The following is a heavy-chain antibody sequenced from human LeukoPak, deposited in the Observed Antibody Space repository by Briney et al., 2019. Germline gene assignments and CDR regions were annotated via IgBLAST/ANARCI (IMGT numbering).Heavy chain of an antibody. V-gene: IGHV3-21*01. D-gene: IGHD2-21*01. CDR2: ISSSSSYI. CDR1: GLTFSSYS. Sequence: SGGSLRLSCAASGLTFSSYSMNWVRQAPGKGLEWVSSISSSSSYIYYADSVKGRFTISRDNAKNSLYLQMNSLRAEDTAVYYCARDLWYNWFDPWGQGTLVTVSS. CDR3: ARDLWYNWFDP. J-gene: IGHJ5*02.